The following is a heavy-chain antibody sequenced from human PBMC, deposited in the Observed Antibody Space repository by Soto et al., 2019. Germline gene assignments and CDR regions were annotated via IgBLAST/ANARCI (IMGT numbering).Heavy chain of an antibody. D-gene: IGHD3-16*02. Sequence: QVQLQESGPGLVKPSQTLSLTCTVSGGSISSGGYYWSWIRQHPGKGLEWIGYIYYSGSTYYNPSLKSRVTISLDTSKNQFSLKLSSVTAADTAVHYCARDSRIMITFGGVIAYFDYWGQGTLVTVSS. J-gene: IGHJ4*02. CDR2: IYYSGST. CDR3: ARDSRIMITFGGVIAYFDY. V-gene: IGHV4-31*03. CDR1: GGSISSGGYY.